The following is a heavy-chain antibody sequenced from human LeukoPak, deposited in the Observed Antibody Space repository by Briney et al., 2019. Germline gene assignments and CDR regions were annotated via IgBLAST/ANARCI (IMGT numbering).Heavy chain of an antibody. CDR2: IDTSSSVP. J-gene: IGHJ3*01. CDR3: AKEDDSWGPNNLDL. D-gene: IGHD7-27*01. Sequence: GGSLRLSCAASAFTFSDFSMSWVRQAPGKGLEWISYIDTSSSVPYYANSAMGRFTATRDNAKNSLYLQMNGLRDEDTAVYYCAKEDDSWGPNNLDLWGQGTMVTVSS. V-gene: IGHV3-48*02. CDR1: AFTFSDFS.